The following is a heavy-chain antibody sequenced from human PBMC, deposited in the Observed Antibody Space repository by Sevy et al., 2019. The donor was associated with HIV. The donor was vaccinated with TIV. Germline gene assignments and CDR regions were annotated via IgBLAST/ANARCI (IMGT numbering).Heavy chain of an antibody. CDR1: GFTFSSYW. CDR2: IKRDGSEK. Sequence: RGFLRLSCAASGFTFSSYWMSWVRQAPGKGLEWVANIKRDGSEKYYVDSVKGRFTISRYNAKNSLYLQMNSLRAEDPAVYYCARDCSSTSCLWGLDVWGQGTGVRVSS. V-gene: IGHV3-7*03. J-gene: IGHJ6*02. D-gene: IGHD2-2*01. CDR3: ARDCSSTSCLWGLDV.